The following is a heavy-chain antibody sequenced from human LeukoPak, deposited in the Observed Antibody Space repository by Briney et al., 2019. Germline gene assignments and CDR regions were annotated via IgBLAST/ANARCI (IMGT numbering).Heavy chain of an antibody. CDR3: ARPHSSGWYGVYDI. V-gene: IGHV4-59*08. CDR1: DGSISSHY. D-gene: IGHD6-19*01. CDR2: FAYSGTT. J-gene: IGHJ3*02. Sequence: SETLSLTCTVSDGSISSHYWSWIRQPPGKGLEWIGHFAYSGTTSYNASLKTRVTISVDTSKNQFSLTLTSVTAADTAVYYCARPHSSGWYGVYDIWGQGTMVTVSS.